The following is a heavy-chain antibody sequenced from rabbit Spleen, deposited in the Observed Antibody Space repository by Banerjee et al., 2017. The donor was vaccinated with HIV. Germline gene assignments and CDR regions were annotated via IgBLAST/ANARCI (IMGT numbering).Heavy chain of an antibody. CDR3: ARDTGSSFSSYGMDL. V-gene: IGHV1S45*01. J-gene: IGHJ6*01. CDR1: GIDLMSIAM. D-gene: IGHD8-1*01. Sequence: QEQLKETGGGLVQPGGSLTLSCKASGIDLMSIAMSWVRQAPGKGLEWIVCIDTGSSGFTYFASWAKGRFTISKTSSTTVTLQMTSLTAADTATYFCARDTGSSFSSYGMDLWGPGTLVTVS. CDR2: IDTGSSGFT.